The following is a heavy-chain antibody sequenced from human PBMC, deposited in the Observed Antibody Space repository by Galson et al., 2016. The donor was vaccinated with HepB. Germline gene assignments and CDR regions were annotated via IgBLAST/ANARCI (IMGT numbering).Heavy chain of an antibody. CDR2: IRQDGGET. J-gene: IGHJ4*02. CDR3: AKDRSGTYDY. CDR1: GFALSSYW. D-gene: IGHD1-26*01. Sequence: SLRLSCAASGFALSSYWMSWVRQAPGKGLEWVANIRQDGGETYYVDSVKGRVSMTSDTSASTVYMELNSLRSEDTGLYFCAKDRSGTYDYWGPGTLVTVSS. V-gene: IGHV3-7*01.